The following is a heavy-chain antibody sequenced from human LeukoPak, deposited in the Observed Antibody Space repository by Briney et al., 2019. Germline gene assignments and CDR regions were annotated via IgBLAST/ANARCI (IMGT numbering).Heavy chain of an antibody. D-gene: IGHD3-9*01. J-gene: IGHJ2*01. V-gene: IGHV4-34*01. CDR1: GGSFSGYY. CDR3: ARVLRYFDWLLFHWYFDL. CDR2: INHSGST. Sequence: SETLSLTCAVYGGSFSGYYWSWIRQPPGKGLGWIGEINHSGSTNYNPSLKSRVTISVDTSKNQFSLKLSSVTAADTAVYYCARVLRYFDWLLFHWYFDLWGRGTLVTVSS.